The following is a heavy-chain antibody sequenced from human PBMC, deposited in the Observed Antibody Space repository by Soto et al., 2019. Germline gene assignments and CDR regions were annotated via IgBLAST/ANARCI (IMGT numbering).Heavy chain of an antibody. CDR3: AREFLREWLPSWDYYYGMDV. V-gene: IGHV1-18*04. J-gene: IGHJ6*02. CDR1: GYTFTSYG. D-gene: IGHD3-3*01. CDR2: ISAYNGNT. Sequence: ASVKVSCKASGYTFTSYGISWVRQAPGQGLEWMGWISAYNGNTNYAQKLQGRVTMTTDTSTSTAYMELRSLRSDDTAVYYCAREFLREWLPSWDYYYGMDVWGQGTTVTVSS.